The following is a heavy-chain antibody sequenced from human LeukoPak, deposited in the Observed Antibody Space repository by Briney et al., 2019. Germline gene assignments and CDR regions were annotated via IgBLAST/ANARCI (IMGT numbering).Heavy chain of an antibody. CDR2: IYYSGST. Sequence: SETLSLTCTVSGGSISSSSYYWGWIRQPPGKGLEWIGSIYYSGSTYYNPSLKSRVTISVDTSKNWFSLKLNSVTAADTAVYYCASVEMATTNFDCWGQGTLVTVSS. CDR3: ASVEMATTNFDC. V-gene: IGHV4-39*01. J-gene: IGHJ4*02. CDR1: GGSISSSSYY. D-gene: IGHD1-1*01.